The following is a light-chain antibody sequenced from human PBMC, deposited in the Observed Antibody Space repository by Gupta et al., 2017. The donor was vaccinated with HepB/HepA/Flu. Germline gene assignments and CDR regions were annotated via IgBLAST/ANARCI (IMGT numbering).Light chain of an antibody. Sequence: HSVRPQPPSLSAAPLPRVTNSCTGSSSNLGNNAVNWYQHLPGQAPKLLIYYDHRRPSGVTDRFSGSKSDTSASLAISGLQAEDGADYYCAALYDSRNGYVFGIETKFTVL. CDR1: SSNLGNNA. V-gene: IGLV1-36*01. J-gene: IGLJ1*01. CDR3: AALYDSRNGYV. CDR2: YDH.